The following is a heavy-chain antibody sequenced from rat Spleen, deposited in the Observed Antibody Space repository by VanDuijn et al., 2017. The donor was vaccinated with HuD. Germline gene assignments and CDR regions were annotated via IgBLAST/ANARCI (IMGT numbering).Heavy chain of an antibody. D-gene: IGHD1-12*02. J-gene: IGHJ2*01. V-gene: IGHV3-1*01. CDR2: ISYSGST. CDR1: GYSITSNY. CDR3: ARWMMVHPFDY. Sequence: EVQLQESGPGLVKPSQSLSLTCSVTGYSITSNYWGWIRKFPGNKMEWIGHISYSGSTSYNPSLKSRISITRDTSKNQFFLQLNSVTTEDTATYYCARWMMVHPFDYWGQGVMVTVSS.